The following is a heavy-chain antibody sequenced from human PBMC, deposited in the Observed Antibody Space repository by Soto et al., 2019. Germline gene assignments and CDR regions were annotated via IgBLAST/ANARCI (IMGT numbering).Heavy chain of an antibody. J-gene: IGHJ4*02. V-gene: IGHV3-74*01. CDR1: GFNFFSYW. CDR2: INSDGSNT. Sequence: GGSLRLSCAASGFNFFSYWMHWVRQAPGKGLVWVSRINSDGSNTDYADSVKGRFTISRDNAKNTLFLQMNSLRAEDTAVYYCTRVGFDFWSGYYTGWGQGTLVTVSS. CDR3: TRVGFDFWSGYYTG. D-gene: IGHD3-3*01.